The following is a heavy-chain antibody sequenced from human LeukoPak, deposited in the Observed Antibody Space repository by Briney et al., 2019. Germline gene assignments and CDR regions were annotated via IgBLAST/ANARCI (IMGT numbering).Heavy chain of an antibody. J-gene: IGHJ3*02. D-gene: IGHD1-26*01. V-gene: IGHV1-46*01. CDR1: GYTFTGYD. CDR2: INPSGGST. CDR3: ARDRYLGFGVGHSVPNDAFDI. Sequence: GASVKVSCKASGYTFTGYDMHWVRQAPGQGLEWMGIINPSGGSTSYAQKFQGRVTMTRDTSTSTVYMELSSLRSEDTAVYYCARDRYLGFGVGHSVPNDAFDIWGQGTMVTVSS.